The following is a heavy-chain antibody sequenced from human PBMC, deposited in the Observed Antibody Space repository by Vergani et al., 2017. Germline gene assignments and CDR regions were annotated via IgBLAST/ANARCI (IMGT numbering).Heavy chain of an antibody. J-gene: IGHJ5*02. D-gene: IGHD6-19*01. Sequence: QVQLVQSGAEVKKPGASVKVSCKASGYTFTSYGISWVRQAPGQGLEWMGWISAYNGNTNYAQKLQGRGTMTTDTSTSTAYMGLRSLRSDDTAVYYCAGYRDSSGWPLWVDPWGQGTLVTVSS. CDR2: ISAYNGNT. CDR1: GYTFTSYG. V-gene: IGHV1-18*01. CDR3: AGYRDSSGWPLWVDP.